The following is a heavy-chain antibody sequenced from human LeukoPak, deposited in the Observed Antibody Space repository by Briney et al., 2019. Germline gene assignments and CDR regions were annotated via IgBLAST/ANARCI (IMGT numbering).Heavy chain of an antibody. CDR2: ITAYNGNT. J-gene: IGHJ3*02. CDR1: GYTFTSYG. V-gene: IGHV1-18*01. Sequence: PMASVKVSCKASGYTFTSYGISWVRQAPGQGLEWMGWITAYNGNTNYAQKLQGGVTMTTDTSTSTAYMELRSLRSDDTAVYYCARRGYKTGTPRDDAFDIWGQGTMVTVSS. CDR3: ARRGYKTGTPRDDAFDI. D-gene: IGHD1-1*01.